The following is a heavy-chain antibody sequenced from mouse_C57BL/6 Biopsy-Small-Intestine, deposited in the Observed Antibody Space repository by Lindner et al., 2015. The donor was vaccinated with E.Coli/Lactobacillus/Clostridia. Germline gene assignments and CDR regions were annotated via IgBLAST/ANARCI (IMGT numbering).Heavy chain of an antibody. J-gene: IGHJ3*01. CDR1: GFNIKDDY. CDR3: TVYGDYDPWFAY. D-gene: IGHD2-13*01. Sequence: VQLQESGAELVRPGASVKLSCTASGFNIKDDYIHWVKQRPEQGLEWIGWIDPENGDTEYASKFQGKATITADTSSNTAYLQLSSLTSGDTAVYYCTVYGDYDPWFAYWGRGTLVTVSA. CDR2: IDPENGDT. V-gene: IGHV14-4*01.